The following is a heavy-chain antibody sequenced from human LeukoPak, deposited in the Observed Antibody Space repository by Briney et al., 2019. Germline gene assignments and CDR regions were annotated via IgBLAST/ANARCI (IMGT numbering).Heavy chain of an antibody. V-gene: IGHV3-23*01. CDR1: GFTFSSYA. D-gene: IGHD1-1*01. CDR2: ISGSGSST. Sequence: PGGSLRLSCAASGFTFSSYAMSWVRQAPGKGLEWVSAISGSGSSTYYADSVKGRFTISRDNSKNTLYLQMNSLRAEDTAVYYCGRMESSAPHFDYWGQGTLVTVSS. CDR3: GRMESSAPHFDY. J-gene: IGHJ4*02.